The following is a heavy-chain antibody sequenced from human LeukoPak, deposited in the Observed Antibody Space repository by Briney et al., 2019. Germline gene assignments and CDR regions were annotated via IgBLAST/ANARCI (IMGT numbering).Heavy chain of an antibody. D-gene: IGHD1-26*01. CDR1: GYSISSDYY. J-gene: IGHJ4*02. CDR3: ARGKSRGSHIDY. CDR2: IYHSGST. V-gene: IGHV4-38-2*02. Sequence: SETLSLTCTVSGYSISSDYYWGWIRQPPGKGLEWIGSIYHSGSTYYNPSLKSRVTISVDTSKNQFSLKLRSVTATDTAVYYCARGKSRGSHIDYWGQGTLVTVSS.